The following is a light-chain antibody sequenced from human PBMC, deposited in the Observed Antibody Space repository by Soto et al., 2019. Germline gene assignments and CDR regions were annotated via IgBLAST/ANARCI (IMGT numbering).Light chain of an antibody. J-gene: IGKJ4*01. CDR1: QALMFY. CDR2: GAS. Sequence: DITMPQSPSSLSASVGDRVSITCQARQALMFYLNWYQQKPGKAPKLLISGASNLEPGVPSRFTGSGSETMFTLPISSLQPEDCATYHCQQYDDLPLTFGGGTHVE. CDR3: QQYDDLPLT. V-gene: IGKV1-33*01.